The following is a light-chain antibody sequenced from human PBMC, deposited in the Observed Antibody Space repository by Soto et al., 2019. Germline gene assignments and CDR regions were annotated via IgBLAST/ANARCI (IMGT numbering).Light chain of an antibody. CDR2: AAS. J-gene: IGKJ5*01. CDR1: QSISSY. Sequence: DIQVTQSPSSLSASVGARVPITCRASQSISSYLNWYQQKPGKAPKLLIYAASSLQSGVPSRFSGSGSGTDFTLTISSLQPEDFATYYCQQSYSTPITFGQGTRLEIK. CDR3: QQSYSTPIT. V-gene: IGKV1-39*01.